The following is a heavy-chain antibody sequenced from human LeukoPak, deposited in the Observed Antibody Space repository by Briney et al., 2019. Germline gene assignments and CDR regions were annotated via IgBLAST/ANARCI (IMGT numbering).Heavy chain of an antibody. CDR1: GGSISSSDYY. J-gene: IGHJ4*02. D-gene: IGHD6-13*01. Sequence: PSQTLSLTCTVSGGSISSSDYYWSWIRQPPGKGLEWIGYIYYSGSTYYNPSLKSRVTISVDTSKNQFSLRLTSVTAADTAVYYCARDGIAAAGTGHWGQGTLVTVSS. CDR2: IYYSGST. V-gene: IGHV4-30-4*01. CDR3: ARDGIAAAGTGH.